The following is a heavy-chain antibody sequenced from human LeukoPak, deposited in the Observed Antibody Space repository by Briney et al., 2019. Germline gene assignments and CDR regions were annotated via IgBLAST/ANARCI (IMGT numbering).Heavy chain of an antibody. CDR3: ARNYGSGSYYNDDNWFDP. Sequence: SVKVSCKASGGTFSSYAISWVRQAPGQGLEWMGGIIPIFGTANYAQKFQGRVTITADESTSTAYMELSSLRSEDTAVYYCARNYGSGSYYNDDNWFDPWGQGTLVTVSS. J-gene: IGHJ5*02. CDR1: GGTFSSYA. D-gene: IGHD3-10*01. CDR2: IIPIFGTA. V-gene: IGHV1-69*13.